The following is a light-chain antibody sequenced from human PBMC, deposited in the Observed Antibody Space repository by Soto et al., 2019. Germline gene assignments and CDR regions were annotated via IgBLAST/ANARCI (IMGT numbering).Light chain of an antibody. CDR1: QSVLYSSNNKNY. Sequence: DIVMTQSPDSLAVSLGERATINCKSSQSVLYSSNNKNYLAWYQQRPGQPPKLLIYWAPTRESGVPDRFSGSGSGTDFTLTSTSLQAEDVAVYYCQQYESTPPTFGQGTKLEI. J-gene: IGKJ2*01. CDR3: QQYESTPPT. CDR2: WAP. V-gene: IGKV4-1*01.